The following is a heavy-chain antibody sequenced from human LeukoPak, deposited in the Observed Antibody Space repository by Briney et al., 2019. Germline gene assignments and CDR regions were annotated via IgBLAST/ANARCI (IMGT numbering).Heavy chain of an antibody. Sequence: GGSLRLSCAASGFTFSNYAMSWVRQAPGKGLEWVSDISGSGGSTYYADPVKGRFTISRDNSKDTLDLQMNSLRAEDTAVYYCAKHPIVGATGNFDYWGQGTLVTVSS. V-gene: IGHV3-23*01. J-gene: IGHJ4*02. CDR3: AKHPIVGATGNFDY. D-gene: IGHD1-26*01. CDR2: ISGSGGST. CDR1: GFTFSNYA.